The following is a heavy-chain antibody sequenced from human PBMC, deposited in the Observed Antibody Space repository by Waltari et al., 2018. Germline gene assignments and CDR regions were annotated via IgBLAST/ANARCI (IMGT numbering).Heavy chain of an antibody. V-gene: IGHV1-2*02. CDR3: ARATYCGGHSTGLCAFDI. J-gene: IGHJ3*02. CDR1: GYTFTGYS. Sequence: QVQLVQSGAEVKKPGASVKVSCKASGYTFTGYSMHWVRQAPGQGLEWMGWVNPNRGGTNYAQKCQGMVTMTRDTSISTAYMELSRLRSDDTAVYYCARATYCGGHSTGLCAFDIWGQGTMVTVSS. CDR2: VNPNRGGT. D-gene: IGHD2-21*01.